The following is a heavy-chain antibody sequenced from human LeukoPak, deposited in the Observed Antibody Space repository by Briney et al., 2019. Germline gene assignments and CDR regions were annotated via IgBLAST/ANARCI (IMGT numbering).Heavy chain of an antibody. CDR2: IYTSGSI. CDR1: GGSINSCY. V-gene: IGHV4-4*09. Sequence: SETLSLTCTVSGGSINSCYWSWIRQPPGKGLEWIGYIYTSGSINYNPSLKSRVTISVDTSKNQFSLKLSSVTAADTAVYYCARRCYDWAPFDYSGQGTLVTVSS. J-gene: IGHJ4*02. D-gene: IGHD1-1*01. CDR3: ARRCYDWAPFDY.